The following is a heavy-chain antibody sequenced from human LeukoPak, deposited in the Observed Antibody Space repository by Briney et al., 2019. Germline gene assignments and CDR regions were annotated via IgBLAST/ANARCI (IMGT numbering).Heavy chain of an antibody. CDR3: ARAWSYALGGNWFDP. CDR1: GGSISSYY. J-gene: IGHJ5*02. CDR2: IYYSGST. Sequence: SETLSLTFTVSGGSISSYYWSWIRQPPGKGLEWIGYIYYSGSTNYNPSLKSRVTISVDTSKNQFSLKLSSVTAADTAVYYCARAWSYALGGNWFDPWGQGTLVTVSS. V-gene: IGHV4-59*01. D-gene: IGHD3-16*01.